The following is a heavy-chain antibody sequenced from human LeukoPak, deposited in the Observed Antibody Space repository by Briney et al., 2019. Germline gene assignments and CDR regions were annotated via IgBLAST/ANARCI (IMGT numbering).Heavy chain of an antibody. J-gene: IGHJ4*02. CDR3: ARTKVRGRFDY. CDR2: INHSGST. Sequence: SETLSLTCAVYGASFSGYYWSWISQPPGKGLEWIGEINHSGSTNYNPSLKSRVTISVDTSKNQFSLKLSSVTAADTAVYYCARTKVRGRFDYWGQGTLVTVSS. CDR1: GASFSGYY. D-gene: IGHD3-10*01. V-gene: IGHV4-34*01.